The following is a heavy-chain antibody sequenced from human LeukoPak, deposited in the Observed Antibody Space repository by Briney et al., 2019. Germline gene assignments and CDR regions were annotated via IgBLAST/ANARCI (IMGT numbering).Heavy chain of an antibody. CDR2: IAIAGDT. CDR1: GFTFSSYD. J-gene: IGHJ4*02. V-gene: IGHV3-13*01. D-gene: IGHD3-10*01. CDR3: ARGPMLRGVIIRRSKSGYFDY. Sequence: GGSLRLSCAASGFTFSSYDMHWVRQPIGKGLEWVSGIAIAGDTYYPGSVKGRFTISRDNAKNSLYLQMNSLRAEDTAVYYCARGPMLRGVIIRRSKSGYFDYWGQGTLVIVSS.